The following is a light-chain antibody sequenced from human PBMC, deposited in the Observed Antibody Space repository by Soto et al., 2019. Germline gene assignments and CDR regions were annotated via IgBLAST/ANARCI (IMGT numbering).Light chain of an antibody. CDR1: SSDIGYYYH. J-gene: IGLJ3*02. CDR3: SSYARNNIWV. CDR2: EVS. V-gene: IGLV2-8*01. Sequence: QSVLTQTPSASGSPGQSVTISCTGTSSDIGYYYHVSWYQHHPGKAPKLMIYEVSKRPLGVPDRFSGSKSGNTASLTVSGLQDEDEADYYCSSYARNNIWVFGRGTKLTVL.